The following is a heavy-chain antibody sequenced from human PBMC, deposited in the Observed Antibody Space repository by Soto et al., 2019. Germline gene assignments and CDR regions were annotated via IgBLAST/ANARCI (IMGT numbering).Heavy chain of an antibody. CDR3: ARGSTSRWDY. CDR1: GGSFSSYY. J-gene: IGHJ4*02. V-gene: IGHV4-59*01. CDR2: IYYDGYT. Sequence: SETLSLSCTVSGGSFSSYYWSWIRQPPGKGLEWIGYIYYDGYTDYNPSLKSRVTISIDRSKNHFSLNLNSVTAADTAVYYCARGSTSRWDYWGQGTLVTVSS. D-gene: IGHD2-15*01.